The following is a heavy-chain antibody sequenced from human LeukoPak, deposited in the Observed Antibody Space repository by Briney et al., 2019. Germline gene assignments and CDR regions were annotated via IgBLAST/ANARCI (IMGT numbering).Heavy chain of an antibody. J-gene: IGHJ4*02. CDR1: GFTFRSYA. Sequence: PGGSLRLSCAASGFTFRSYAMSWVRQAPGKGLEWVAAISASGATTNYADSVKGRFAISRDNSKNMLYLQMNSLRAEATAVYYCTKDWYDILTGTFDYWGQGTLVTVSA. V-gene: IGHV3-23*01. CDR3: TKDWYDILTGTFDY. CDR2: ISASGATT. D-gene: IGHD3-9*01.